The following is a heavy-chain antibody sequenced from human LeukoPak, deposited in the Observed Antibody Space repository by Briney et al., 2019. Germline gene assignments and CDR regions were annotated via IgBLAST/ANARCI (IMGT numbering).Heavy chain of an antibody. J-gene: IGHJ4*02. CDR2: IYYSGST. Sequence: SETLSLTCTVSGGSISSSSYYWGWIRQPPGKGLEWIGSIYYSGSTYYNPSLKSRVTISVDTSKNQFSLKLSSVTAADTAVYYCARGAPVAGPYYFDYWGQGALVTVSS. CDR1: GGSISSSSYY. V-gene: IGHV4-39*07. D-gene: IGHD2-15*01. CDR3: ARGAPVAGPYYFDY.